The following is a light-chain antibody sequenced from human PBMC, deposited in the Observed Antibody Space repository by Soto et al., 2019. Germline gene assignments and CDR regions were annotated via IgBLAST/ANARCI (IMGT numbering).Light chain of an antibody. CDR1: SSDVGGYDY. J-gene: IGLJ3*02. CDR3: CSYTTSSSLV. V-gene: IGLV2-14*01. Sequence: QSVLTQPASVSGSPGQSITISCTGTSSDVGGYDYVSWYQQHPGRAPQLMIYDVSHRPSGVSNRFSGSKSGNTASLTISGLQAEDEADYYCCSYTTSSSLVFGGGTQLTVL. CDR2: DVS.